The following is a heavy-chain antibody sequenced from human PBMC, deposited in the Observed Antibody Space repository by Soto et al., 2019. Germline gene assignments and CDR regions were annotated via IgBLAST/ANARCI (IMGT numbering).Heavy chain of an antibody. Sequence: QVQLVQYGAEVKTPGSSVKVSCKASGGTFSSYAISWVRQAPGQGLEWMGGIIPIFGTANYAQKFQGSVTITAEESTSTAYMKLSSPRSEDTAVYYCASHLEPDIVATKMYNWSDPWGQGTLVTVSS. CDR2: IIPIFGTA. CDR3: ASHLEPDIVATKMYNWSDP. CDR1: GGTFSSYA. J-gene: IGHJ5*02. D-gene: IGHD5-12*01. V-gene: IGHV1-69*01.